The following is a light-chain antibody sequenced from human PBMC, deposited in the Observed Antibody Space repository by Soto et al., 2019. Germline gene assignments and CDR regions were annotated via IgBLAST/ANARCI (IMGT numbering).Light chain of an antibody. CDR1: RSNIGSNF. J-gene: IGLJ2*01. CDR3: GTWESTLSAVL. CDR2: DND. Sequence: QSVLTQPPSVSAAPGQRVASSCSGSRSNIGSNFVSWYRHVPGTAPQLLIYDNDKGPSEIPDRFSGSKSVTSATLAITGLQTGGEVDYYCGTWESTLSAVLFGGGTKLTVL. V-gene: IGLV1-51*01.